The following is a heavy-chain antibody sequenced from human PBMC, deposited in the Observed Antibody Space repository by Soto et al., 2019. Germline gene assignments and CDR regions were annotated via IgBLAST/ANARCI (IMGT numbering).Heavy chain of an antibody. CDR1: GYTFTSDD. J-gene: IGHJ4*02. V-gene: IGHV1-8*01. CDR3: ARAPRITIFGVVTPGLGY. CDR2: MNPNSGNT. Sequence: ASVKVSWKAAGYTFTSDDINWVRQATGQGLEWMGWMNPNSGNTGYAQKFQGRVTMTRNTSISTAYMELSSLRSEDTAVYYCARAPRITIFGVVTPGLGYWGQGTLVTVSS. D-gene: IGHD3-3*01.